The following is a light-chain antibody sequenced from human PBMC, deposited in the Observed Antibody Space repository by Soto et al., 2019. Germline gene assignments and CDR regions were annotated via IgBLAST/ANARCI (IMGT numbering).Light chain of an antibody. CDR3: QQYDTYSWT. J-gene: IGKJ1*01. V-gene: IGKV3-15*01. Sequence: EIVMPQSPATLSVSPGERATLSCRASQYVSSSVAWYQQKPGQAPRLLIYGASTRATGIPARFSGSGSGTEFTLTISSLQPDDFETYYCQQYDTYSWTFGRGTKVDIK. CDR2: GAS. CDR1: QYVSSS.